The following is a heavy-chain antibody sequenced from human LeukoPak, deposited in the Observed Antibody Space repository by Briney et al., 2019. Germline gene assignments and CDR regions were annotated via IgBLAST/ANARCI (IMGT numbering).Heavy chain of an antibody. Sequence: PSETLSLTCTVSGGSISSYYWSWIRQPPGKGLEWIGYIYYSGSTNYNPSLKSRVTISVDTSKNQFSLKLNSVTAADTAVYYCARGSYSYPADYWGQGTLVTVSS. CDR2: IYYSGST. V-gene: IGHV4-59*01. CDR1: GGSISSYY. J-gene: IGHJ4*02. D-gene: IGHD5-18*01. CDR3: ARGSYSYPADY.